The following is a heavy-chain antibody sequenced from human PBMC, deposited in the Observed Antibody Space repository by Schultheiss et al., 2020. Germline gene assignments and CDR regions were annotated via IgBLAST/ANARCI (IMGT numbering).Heavy chain of an antibody. J-gene: IGHJ4*02. CDR2: ISYSGST. Sequence: SETLSLTCTVSGGSISSGGYSWSWIRQPPGKGLEWIGYISYSGSTNYSPSLKSRVTISVDTSKNQFSLKLSSVTAADTAMYYCARDPSYYGPLDYWAQGTLVTVSS. CDR3: ARDPSYYGPLDY. CDR1: GGSISSGGYS. D-gene: IGHD1-26*01. V-gene: IGHV4-61*08.